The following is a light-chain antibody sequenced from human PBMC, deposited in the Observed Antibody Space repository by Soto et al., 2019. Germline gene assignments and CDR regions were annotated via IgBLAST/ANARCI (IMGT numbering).Light chain of an antibody. V-gene: IGLV1-51*01. CDR1: SSNIVNNY. Sequence: QSVLPQPPSVSAARGQKVTISCSGSSSNIVNNYVSWYQQLPGTAPKLLIYDNNKRPSGIPDRFSGSKSGTSATLGITGLQTGDEADYYCGTCDSSLSAGVFGGGTQLTVL. CDR2: DNN. CDR3: GTCDSSLSAGV. J-gene: IGLJ3*02.